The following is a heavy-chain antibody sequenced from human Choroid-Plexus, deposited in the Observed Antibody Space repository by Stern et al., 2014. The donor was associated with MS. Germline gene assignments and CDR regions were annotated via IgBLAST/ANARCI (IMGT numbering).Heavy chain of an antibody. J-gene: IGHJ4*02. CDR3: AKDRQWSTYFFDY. CDR1: GFTFSNFG. V-gene: IGHV3-30*18. D-gene: IGHD2-15*01. Sequence: VQLVESGGGVAQPGRPLILSCAASGFTFSNFGMHWVRQAPGKGLEWVALLSNDGSAKYYADSVKGRFAIFRDNSKNTLDMHMNSLRAEDTAVYYCAKDRQWSTYFFDYWGQGSLVTVSS. CDR2: LSNDGSAK.